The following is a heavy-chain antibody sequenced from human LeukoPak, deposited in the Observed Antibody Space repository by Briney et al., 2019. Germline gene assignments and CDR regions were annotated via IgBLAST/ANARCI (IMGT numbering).Heavy chain of an antibody. CDR3: ARSYYGSGINYYYYYYMDV. D-gene: IGHD3-10*01. V-gene: IGHV1-2*02. CDR2: INPNSGGT. CDR1: GYTFTGYY. Sequence: GASVKVSCKASGYTFTGYYMHWVRQAPGQGLEWMGWINPNSGGTNYAQKFQGRVTMATDTSTSTAYMELRSLRSDDTAVYYCARSYYGSGINYYYYYYMDVWGKGTTVTISS. J-gene: IGHJ6*03.